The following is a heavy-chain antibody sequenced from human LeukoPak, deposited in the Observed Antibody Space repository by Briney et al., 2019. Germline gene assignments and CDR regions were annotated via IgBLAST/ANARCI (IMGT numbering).Heavy chain of an antibody. CDR2: ISGSGGST. D-gene: IGHD6-19*01. CDR3: AKEVFSSGWYDQYYFDY. V-gene: IGHV3-23*01. Sequence: PGGSLRLSCAASGFTFSSYAMSWVRQAPGKGLEWVSAISGSGGSTYYADSVKGRFTISRDNSKNTLYLQMNSLRAEDTAVYYCAKEVFSSGWYDQYYFDYWGQGTLVTVSS. CDR1: GFTFSSYA. J-gene: IGHJ4*02.